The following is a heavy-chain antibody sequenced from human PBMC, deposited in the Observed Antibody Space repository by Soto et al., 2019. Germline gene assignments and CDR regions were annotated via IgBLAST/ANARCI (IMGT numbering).Heavy chain of an antibody. Sequence: QVHLVQSGAEVKKPGASVKVSCKGSGYAFTTYGITWVRQAPAQGLEWMGWISAHNGNTNYAQKLQARVTVTRATSTSTAYMELRSLRSDDTAEYYCARGRYGDYWGQGSLVTVSS. V-gene: IGHV1-18*01. CDR3: ARGRYGDY. J-gene: IGHJ4*02. D-gene: IGHD1-1*01. CDR1: GYAFTTYG. CDR2: ISAHNGNT.